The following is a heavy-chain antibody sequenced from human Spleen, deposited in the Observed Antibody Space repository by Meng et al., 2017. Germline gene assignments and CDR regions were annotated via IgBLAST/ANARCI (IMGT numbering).Heavy chain of an antibody. CDR3: VHRRGDWSLDY. CDR2: IYWDDDK. CDR1: GFSLTAGGVG. J-gene: IGHJ4*02. D-gene: IGHD3-3*01. V-gene: IGHV2-5*02. Sequence: QSTLKECGPSLVKPTHTLTLTVTYSGFSLTAGGVGVGLIRQPPGKALEWLALIYWDDDKRYSPALESRLTLTNDTSKNQVVLTMSDMDPVDTATYYCVHRRGDWSLDYWGQGTLVTVSS.